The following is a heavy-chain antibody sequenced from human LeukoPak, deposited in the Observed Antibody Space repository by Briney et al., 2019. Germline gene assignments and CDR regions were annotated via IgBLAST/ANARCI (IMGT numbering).Heavy chain of an antibody. CDR2: IYYSWST. CDR1: RDSISRGSYY. Sequence: SETLSLTCTVSRDSISRGSYYWGWIRQPPGKGLEWIGTIYYSWSTYYNPSLKSRVTISVDTANNYFSLSLRSVTAADTALYYCARQDYVSSYFDPWGQGTLVTVSS. D-gene: IGHD4-17*01. CDR3: ARQDYVSSYFDP. V-gene: IGHV4-39*01. J-gene: IGHJ5*02.